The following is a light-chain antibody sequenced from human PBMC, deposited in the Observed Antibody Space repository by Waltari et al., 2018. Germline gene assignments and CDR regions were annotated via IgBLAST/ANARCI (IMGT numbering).Light chain of an antibody. CDR2: AAS. CDR3: QQSYSTPLFT. J-gene: IGKJ3*01. V-gene: IGKV1-39*01. Sequence: IQMTQSPSSLSASVGDRVTITCRASQSISSYLNWYQQKPGKAPKLLIYAASSLQSGVPSSFSGSGSGTDFTLTISSLQPEDFATYYCQQSYSTPLFTFGPGTKVDIK. CDR1: QSISSY.